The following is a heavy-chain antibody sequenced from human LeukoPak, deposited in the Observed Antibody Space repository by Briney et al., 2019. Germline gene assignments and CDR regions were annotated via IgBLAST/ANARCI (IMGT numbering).Heavy chain of an antibody. J-gene: IGHJ4*02. Sequence: GGSLRLSCAASGFTFSFYGIHWVRQAPGKGLEWVAVISDDGSTKYYSDSVKGRFTVSRDNSKDTLYLQMNSLRDEDTAVYYCAKAPYRGGSSWTEFDYWGQGTLVTVSS. D-gene: IGHD6-13*01. CDR1: GFTFSFYG. CDR3: AKAPYRGGSSWTEFDY. V-gene: IGHV3-30*18. CDR2: ISDDGSTK.